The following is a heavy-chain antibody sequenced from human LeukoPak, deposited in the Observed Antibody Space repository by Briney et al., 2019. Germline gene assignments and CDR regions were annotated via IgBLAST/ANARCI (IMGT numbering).Heavy chain of an antibody. V-gene: IGHV4-39*01. Sequence: KPSETLSLTCTVSGGSISSSRYDCGWIRQPPGKGLEWIGNINYSGSTYYSPSLKGRVTISVDTSKNQFSLKLSSVTDADTAVYYCARTSPLGTMVVAFDSWGHGTTCTVSS. J-gene: IGHJ3*02. CDR3: ARTSPLGTMVVAFDS. CDR2: INYSGST. D-gene: IGHD4/OR15-4a*01. CDR1: GGSISSSRYD.